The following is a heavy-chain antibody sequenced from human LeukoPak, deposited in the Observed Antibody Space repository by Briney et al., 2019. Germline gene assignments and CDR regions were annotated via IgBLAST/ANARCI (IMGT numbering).Heavy chain of an antibody. CDR3: AKINRIAAGNYYFDY. CDR2: IRYDGSNK. V-gene: IGHV3-30*02. Sequence: GGSLRLSCAASGFTFSSYGMHWVRQAPGKGLEWVAFIRYDGSNKYYTDSVKGRFTISRDNSKNTLYLQMDSLRAEDTAVYYCAKINRIAAGNYYFDYWGQGTLVTVSS. D-gene: IGHD6-13*01. CDR1: GFTFSSYG. J-gene: IGHJ4*02.